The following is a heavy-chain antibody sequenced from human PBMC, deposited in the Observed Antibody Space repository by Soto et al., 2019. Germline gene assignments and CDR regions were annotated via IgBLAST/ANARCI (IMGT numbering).Heavy chain of an antibody. CDR2: ISYEASNK. CDR1: GFTFSSYA. Sequence: GGSLRLSCTASGFTFSSYAMHWVRQAPGKGLEWVAFISYEASNKYYADSVKGRFTISRDNSKNTLYLQMDSLRAEDTAVYYCARESPDYFFDYWGQGTLVTVSS. J-gene: IGHJ4*02. V-gene: IGHV3-30-3*01. CDR3: ARESPDYFFDY.